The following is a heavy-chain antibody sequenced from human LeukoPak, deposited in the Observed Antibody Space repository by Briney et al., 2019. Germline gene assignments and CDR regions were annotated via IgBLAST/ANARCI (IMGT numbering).Heavy chain of an antibody. J-gene: IGHJ4*02. D-gene: IGHD4-17*01. CDR1: GYIFTSYF. CDR3: ARAGYGDYEYYFDY. V-gene: IGHV1-18*04. CDR2: ISAYNGNT. Sequence: ASVKVSCKASGYIFTSYFMHWVRQAPGQGLEWMGWISAYNGNTNYAQKLQGRVTMTTDTSTSTAYMELRSLRSDDTAVYYCARAGYGDYEYYFDYWGQGTLVTVSS.